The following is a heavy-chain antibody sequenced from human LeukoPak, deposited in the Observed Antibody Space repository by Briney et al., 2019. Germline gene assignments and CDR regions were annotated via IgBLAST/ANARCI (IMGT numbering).Heavy chain of an antibody. D-gene: IGHD3-22*01. V-gene: IGHV3-74*01. CDR2: INSDGSST. Sequence: GGSLRLSCAAPGFTFSSYWMHWVRQAPGKGLVWVSRINSDGSSTSYADSVKGRFTISRDNAKNTLYLQMNSLRAEDTAVYYCARDLRDYYDSSGYLFDYWGQGTLVTVSS. J-gene: IGHJ4*02. CDR1: GFTFSSYW. CDR3: ARDLRDYYDSSGYLFDY.